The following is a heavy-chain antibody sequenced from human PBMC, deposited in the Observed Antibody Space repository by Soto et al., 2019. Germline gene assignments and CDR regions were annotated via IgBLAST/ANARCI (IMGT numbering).Heavy chain of an antibody. CDR2: TYYRSKWYN. J-gene: IGHJ6*02. D-gene: IGHD6-6*01. Sequence: PSQTLSLTCAISGDSVSSNSAAWNWIRQSPSRGLEWLGRTYYRSKWYNDYAVSVKSRITINPDTSKNQFSLQLNSVTPEDTAVYYCARARDSSSSDYFYYYYGMDVWGQGTTVTVSS. CDR3: ARARDSSSSDYFYYYYGMDV. CDR1: GDSVSSNSAA. V-gene: IGHV6-1*01.